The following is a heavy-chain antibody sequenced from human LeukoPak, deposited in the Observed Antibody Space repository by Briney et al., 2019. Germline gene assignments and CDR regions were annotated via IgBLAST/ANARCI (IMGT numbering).Heavy chain of an antibody. V-gene: IGHV3-48*03. CDR2: ISSSGSTI. D-gene: IGHD3-3*01. Sequence: GGSLRLSCAASGFTFSSYEMNWVRQAPGKGLEWVSYISSSGSTIYYADSVKGRFTISRDNTKNSLYLQMNSLRAEDTAVYYCARAALLYRGWFDPWGQGTLVTVSS. CDR3: ARAALLYRGWFDP. J-gene: IGHJ5*02. CDR1: GFTFSSYE.